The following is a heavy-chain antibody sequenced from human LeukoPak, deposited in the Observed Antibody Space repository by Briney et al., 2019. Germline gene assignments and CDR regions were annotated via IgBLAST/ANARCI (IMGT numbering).Heavy chain of an antibody. CDR1: GGSISSYY. D-gene: IGHD1-1*01. V-gene: IGHV4-4*07. Sequence: SETLSLTCTVSGGSISSYYWSWIRQPAGKGLEWIGRMQSSGSTNYNPSLTSRVAMSVDTFKNQFSLNLSSVTAADTAVYYCARRRQSNYNWFDPWGQGTLVTVSS. CDR3: ARRRQSNYNWFDP. J-gene: IGHJ5*02. CDR2: MQSSGST.